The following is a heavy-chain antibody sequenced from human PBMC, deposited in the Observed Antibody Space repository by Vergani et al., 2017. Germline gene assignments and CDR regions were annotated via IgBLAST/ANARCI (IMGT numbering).Heavy chain of an antibody. D-gene: IGHD3-10*01. CDR3: ARGSGSGSYYINYYYMDV. J-gene: IGHJ6*03. Sequence: QVQLQESGPGLVKPSQTLSLTCTVSGGSISSGGYYWSWIRPHPGKGLEWIGYIYYSGSTYYNPSLQSLVTISVDTSKNQFSLKLSSVTAADNAVYYFARGSGSGSYYINYYYMDVWGKGTTVTVSS. V-gene: IGHV4-31*01. CDR2: IYYSGST. CDR1: GGSISSGGYY.